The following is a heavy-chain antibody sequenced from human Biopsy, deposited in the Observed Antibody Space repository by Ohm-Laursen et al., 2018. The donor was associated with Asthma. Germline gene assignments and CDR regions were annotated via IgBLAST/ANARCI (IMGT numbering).Heavy chain of an antibody. J-gene: IGHJ6*02. V-gene: IGHV1-18*01. CDR3: ARAVDYSHYYGIDV. CDR1: GYTFNSAG. D-gene: IGHD3-10*01. Sequence: ASVKVSCKTSGYTFNSAGITWVRQAPGQGLEWMGWISVYNGNTKVAQKLQDRVTMITDTSTSTAYMELRSLRSDDTAVYFCARAVDYSHYYGIDVWGRGATVTVS. CDR2: ISVYNGNT.